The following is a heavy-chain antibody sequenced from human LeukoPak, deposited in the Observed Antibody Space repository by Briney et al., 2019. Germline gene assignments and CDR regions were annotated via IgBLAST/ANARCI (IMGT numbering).Heavy chain of an antibody. CDR3: ARDARWSSVVVTAIDN. V-gene: IGHV1-69*05. D-gene: IGHD2-21*02. Sequence: GASVKVSCKASGYTFTSYYMHWVRQAPGQGLEWMGRIIPIFGTANYAQKFQGRVTITTDESTSTAYMELSSLRSEDTAMYYCARDARWSSVVVTAIDNWGQGILVTVSS. CDR1: GYTFTSYY. CDR2: IIPIFGTA. J-gene: IGHJ1*01.